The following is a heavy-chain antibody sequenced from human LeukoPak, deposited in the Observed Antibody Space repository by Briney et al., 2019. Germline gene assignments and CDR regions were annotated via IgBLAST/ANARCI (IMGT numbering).Heavy chain of an antibody. Sequence: PSETLSLTCAVYGGSFSGYYWSWIRQPPGKGLEWIGEINHSGSTNYNPSLKSRVTISVDTSKNQFSLKLSSVTAADTAVYYCASGARQWLPYYWGQGTLVTVSS. D-gene: IGHD6-19*01. CDR1: GGSFSGYY. CDR3: ASGARQWLPYY. J-gene: IGHJ4*02. V-gene: IGHV4-34*01. CDR2: INHSGST.